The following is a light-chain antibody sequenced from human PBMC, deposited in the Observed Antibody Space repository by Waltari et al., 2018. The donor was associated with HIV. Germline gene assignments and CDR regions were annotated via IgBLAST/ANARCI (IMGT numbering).Light chain of an antibody. CDR2: EVS. V-gene: IGLV2-8*01. Sequence: QSALTQPPSASGSPGQSVTISCTGTSSAVGGYNYFSWYRHHPGKAPKLMIYEVSKRPSGVPDRFSGSKSGNTASLTVSGLQAEDEADYYCSSYAGSNNLVFGGGTKLTVL. CDR3: SSYAGSNNLV. J-gene: IGLJ2*01. CDR1: SSAVGGYNY.